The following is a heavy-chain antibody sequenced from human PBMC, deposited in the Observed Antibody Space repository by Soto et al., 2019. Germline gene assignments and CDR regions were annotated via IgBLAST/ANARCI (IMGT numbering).Heavy chain of an antibody. J-gene: IGHJ6*02. CDR3: ASYDFWSGYYGMDV. CDR1: GGSISSGGYS. D-gene: IGHD3-3*01. Sequence: PSETLSLTCAVSGGSISSGGYSWSWIRQPPGKGLEWIGYIYHSGGTYYNPSLKSRVTISVDRSKNQFSLKLSSVTAADTAVYYCASYDFWSGYYGMDVWGQGTTVTVSS. CDR2: IYHSGGT. V-gene: IGHV4-30-2*01.